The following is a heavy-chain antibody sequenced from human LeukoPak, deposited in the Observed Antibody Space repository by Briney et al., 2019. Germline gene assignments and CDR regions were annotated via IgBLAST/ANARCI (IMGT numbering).Heavy chain of an antibody. CDR1: GVSISSSSYY. CDR3: ARGSRGVTPNYFDY. CDR2: IYYSGST. D-gene: IGHD3-10*01. Sequence: SETLSLSCTVSGVSISSSSYYWGWIRQPPGKGLEWIGSIYYSGSTYYNPSLKSRVTISVDTSKNQFSLKLSSVPAADTAVYYCARGSRGVTPNYFDYWGQGTLVTVSS. V-gene: IGHV4-39*07. J-gene: IGHJ4*02.